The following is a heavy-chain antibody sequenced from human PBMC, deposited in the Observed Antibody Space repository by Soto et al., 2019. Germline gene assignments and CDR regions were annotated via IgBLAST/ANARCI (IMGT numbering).Heavy chain of an antibody. D-gene: IGHD3-9*01. J-gene: IGHJ4*02. Sequence: SETLSLTCTVSGGSISSYYWSWIRQPPGKGLEWIGYIYYSGSTNYNPSLKSRVTMTTDTSTSTAYMELRSLRSDDTAVYYCARGHDILTGYSAHDYWGQGTLVTVSS. V-gene: IGHV4-59*01. CDR2: IYYSGST. CDR3: ARGHDILTGYSAHDY. CDR1: GGSISSYY.